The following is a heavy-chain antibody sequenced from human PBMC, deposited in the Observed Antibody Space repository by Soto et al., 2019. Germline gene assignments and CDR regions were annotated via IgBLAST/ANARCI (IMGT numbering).Heavy chain of an antibody. CDR2: IYYSGST. Sequence: QVQLQESGPGLVKPSQTLSLTCTVSGGSISSGGYYWSWIRQHPGKGLEWIGYIYYSGSTYYNPSRKARVTMSVDTSKHQFSLKLSSVTAADTAVYYCARGKYYDFWSGHTAADYWGQGTLVTVSS. V-gene: IGHV4-31*03. J-gene: IGHJ4*02. CDR3: ARGKYYDFWSGHTAADY. D-gene: IGHD3-3*01. CDR1: GGSISSGGYY.